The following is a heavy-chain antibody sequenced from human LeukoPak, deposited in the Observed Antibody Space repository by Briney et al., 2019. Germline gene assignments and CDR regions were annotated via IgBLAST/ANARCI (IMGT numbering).Heavy chain of an antibody. CDR2: IYSGGST. D-gene: IGHD6-13*01. J-gene: IGHJ6*03. CDR1: GFTVSSNY. Sequence: SWGSLRLSSAASGFTVSSNYMSWVRQAPGKGLEWVSVIYSGGSTYYADSVKGRFTISRDNSKNTLYLQMNSLRAEDTAVYCCARGPVDSSSRQYYYYYYYMDVWGKGTTVTVSS. V-gene: IGHV3-53*01. CDR3: ARGPVDSSSRQYYYYYYYMDV.